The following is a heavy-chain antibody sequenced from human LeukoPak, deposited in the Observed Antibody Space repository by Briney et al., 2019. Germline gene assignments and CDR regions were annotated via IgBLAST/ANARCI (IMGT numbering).Heavy chain of an antibody. CDR2: ISYDGSNK. CDR1: GFTFSSYA. CDR3: APKGRWLQLQSYFDY. V-gene: IGHV3-30-3*01. J-gene: IGHJ4*02. Sequence: GGSLRLSCAASGFTFSSYAVHWVRQAPGKGLEWVAVISYDGSNKYSADSVKGRFTISRDNSKNTLYLQMNTLRAEDTAVYYCAPKGRWLQLQSYFDYWGQGTLVTVSS. D-gene: IGHD5-24*01.